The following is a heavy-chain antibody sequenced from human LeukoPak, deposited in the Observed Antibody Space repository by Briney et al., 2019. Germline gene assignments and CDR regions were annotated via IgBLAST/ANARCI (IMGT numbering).Heavy chain of an antibody. Sequence: ASVKVSCKASGGTFSSYAISWVRQAPGQGLEWMGGIIPIFGTANYAQKFQGRVTITADKSTSTAYMELSSLRSEVTAVYYCARSLWSTSNYFDYWGQGTLVTVSS. V-gene: IGHV1-69*06. CDR3: ARSLWSTSNYFDY. CDR2: IIPIFGTA. J-gene: IGHJ4*02. CDR1: GGTFSSYA. D-gene: IGHD3-3*01.